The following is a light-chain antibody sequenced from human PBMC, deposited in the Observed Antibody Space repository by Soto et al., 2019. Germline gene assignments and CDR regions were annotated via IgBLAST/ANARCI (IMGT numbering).Light chain of an antibody. Sequence: EIVLTQSPATLSLSPGERATLSCRASESVNSYLAWYQQKPGQAPRLLIYDASNRATGIPARFSGSGSGTDFTLTISSLEPEDFAVYYCQHRSNWPPVFGPGTKVDIK. J-gene: IGKJ3*01. CDR1: ESVNSY. V-gene: IGKV3-11*01. CDR3: QHRSNWPPV. CDR2: DAS.